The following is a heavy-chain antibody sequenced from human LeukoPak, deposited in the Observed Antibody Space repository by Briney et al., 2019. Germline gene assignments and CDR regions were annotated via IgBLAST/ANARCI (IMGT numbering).Heavy chain of an antibody. J-gene: IGHJ4*02. CDR2: INHRGST. Sequence: SETLSLTCAVYGGSFSGYYWSWIRQPPGKRLEWIGEINHRGSTNYNPSLKSRVTISVDTSKNQFSLKLSSVTAADTAVYYCARETSDKQLDYWGQGTLVTVSS. CDR3: ARETSDKQLDY. CDR1: GGSFSGYY. V-gene: IGHV4-34*01. D-gene: IGHD5-18*01.